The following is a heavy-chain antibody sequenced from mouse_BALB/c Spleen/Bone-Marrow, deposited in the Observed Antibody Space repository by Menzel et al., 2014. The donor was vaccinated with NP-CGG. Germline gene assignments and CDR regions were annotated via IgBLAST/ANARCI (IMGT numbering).Heavy chain of an antibody. CDR1: GCSFTRYW. CDR3: PRSYYDYGGFPY. Sequence: EVQLQESGTVLARPGASVKMSCKASGCSFTRYWMHWVKQRPGQGLEWIGVIYPGNSDTIYNQKFKGKAKLTAVTSASTAYMELSSLTNEDSAVYYYPRSYYDYGGFPYWGQGTLVTVSA. CDR2: IYPGNSDT. V-gene: IGHV1-5*01. D-gene: IGHD2-4*01. J-gene: IGHJ3*01.